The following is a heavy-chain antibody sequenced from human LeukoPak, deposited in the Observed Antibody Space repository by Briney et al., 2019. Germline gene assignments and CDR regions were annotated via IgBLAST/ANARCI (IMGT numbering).Heavy chain of an antibody. CDR3: AREKAAAGLRTFDY. CDR2: IYYTGST. V-gene: IGHV4-59*08. J-gene: IGHJ4*02. Sequence: SETLSLTCTVSGGSISTYYWSWIRQPPGKGREGIGNIYYTGSTNYNPSLKSRVTISVDTSKNQFFLKLSSVTAADTAVYYCAREKAAAGLRTFDYWGQGTLVTVSS. D-gene: IGHD6-13*01. CDR1: GGSISTYY.